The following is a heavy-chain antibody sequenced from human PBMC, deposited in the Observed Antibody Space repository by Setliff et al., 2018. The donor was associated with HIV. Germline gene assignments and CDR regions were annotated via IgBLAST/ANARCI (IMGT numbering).Heavy chain of an antibody. CDR2: IDHFGSEE. Sequence: GGSLRLSCAASGFSFSRYWMSWVRQAPGKGLEWVASIDHFGSEENYVDSVRGRFTISRDNAKNSVYLQMHSLRVEDTAVYYCAAVPWGHSSLIIDHWGQGTPVTVSS. CDR3: AAVPWGHSSLIIDH. J-gene: IGHJ4*02. D-gene: IGHD3-16*01. CDR1: GFSFSRYW. V-gene: IGHV3-7*02.